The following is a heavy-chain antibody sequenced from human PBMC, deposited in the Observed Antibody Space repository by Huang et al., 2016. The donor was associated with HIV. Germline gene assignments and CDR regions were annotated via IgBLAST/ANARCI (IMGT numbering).Heavy chain of an antibody. CDR2: IDYSGST. V-gene: IGHV4-59*11. Sequence: QVQLQESGPGLVKPSETLSLTCTVSGCSISTHYWSWIRQPPGKGLEWIVSIDYSGSTNSRPSLKSRVTIVLDTSKNQFSLRVNAVTAADTAMYYCARDHHDFWRGYRRMYFFDHWGQGTLVTVSS. D-gene: IGHD3-3*01. CDR1: GCSISTHY. J-gene: IGHJ4*02. CDR3: ARDHHDFWRGYRRMYFFDH.